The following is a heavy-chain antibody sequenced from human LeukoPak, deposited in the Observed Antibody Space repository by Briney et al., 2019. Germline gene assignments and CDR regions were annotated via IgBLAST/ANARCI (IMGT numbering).Heavy chain of an antibody. CDR3: ARGRANGDYGY. J-gene: IGHJ4*02. V-gene: IGHV3-21*01. D-gene: IGHD4-17*01. CDR1: GFTFSSYS. CDR2: ISSSSYI. Sequence: PGGSLRLSCAASGFTFSSYSMNWVRQAPGKGLEWVSSISSSSYIYYADSVKGRFTISRDNAKNSLYLQMNSLRAEDTAVYYCARGRANGDYGYWGQGTLVTVSS.